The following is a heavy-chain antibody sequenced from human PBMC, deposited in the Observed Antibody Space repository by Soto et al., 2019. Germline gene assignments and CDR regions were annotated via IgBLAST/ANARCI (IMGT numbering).Heavy chain of an antibody. J-gene: IGHJ4*02. CDR3: ARGPSCGGDCYLFDY. Sequence: ASVKVSCKASGYTFTSYYIHWVRQAPGQGLEWVAMINPGGGRTKNAQMFQGRVTLTRDTSAGTVDMELSSLTSDDTAVYYCARGPSCGGDCYLFDYWGQGSLVTVPS. CDR1: GYTFTSYY. D-gene: IGHD2-21*02. CDR2: INPGGGRT. V-gene: IGHV1-46*01.